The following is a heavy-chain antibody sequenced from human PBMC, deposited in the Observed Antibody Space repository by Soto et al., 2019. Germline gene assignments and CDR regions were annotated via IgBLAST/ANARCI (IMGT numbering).Heavy chain of an antibody. CDR3: AKGGRQWLVTSDFNY. CDR2: VSHDGRNT. Sequence: VQLVESGGGVVQPGRSLRLSCAASGFTFSDYAMHWVRQAPGKGLEWVAVVSHDGRNTHYADSVKGRFTISRDSSENTVSLEMTSLRAEDTAVYYCAKGGRQWLVTSDFNYWGQGAWSPSPQ. V-gene: IGHV3-30*18. CDR1: GFTFSDYA. D-gene: IGHD6-19*01. J-gene: IGHJ4*02.